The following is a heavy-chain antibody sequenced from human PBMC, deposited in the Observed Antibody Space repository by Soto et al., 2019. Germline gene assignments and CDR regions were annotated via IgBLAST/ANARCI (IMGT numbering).Heavy chain of an antibody. CDR3: AGDLVVVVAAGHFDY. Sequence: QVQLVQSGAEVKKPGASVKVSCKASGYTFTSYYMHWVRQAPGQGLEWMGIINPSGGSTSYAQKFQGRVNMTRDTSTSTVYMELSSLRSEDTAVYYCAGDLVVVVAAGHFDYWGQGTLVTVSS. D-gene: IGHD2-15*01. CDR2: INPSGGST. V-gene: IGHV1-46*01. J-gene: IGHJ4*02. CDR1: GYTFTSYY.